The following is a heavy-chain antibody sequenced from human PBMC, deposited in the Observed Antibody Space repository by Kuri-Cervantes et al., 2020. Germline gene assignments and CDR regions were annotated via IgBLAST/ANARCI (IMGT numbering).Heavy chain of an antibody. CDR3: ARAPRVSSGRDGPYYYYMDV. CDR2: INAGNGNT. J-gene: IGHJ6*03. D-gene: IGHD6-19*01. CDR1: GFTFTSSA. V-gene: IGHV1-3*01. Sequence: ASVKVSCKASGFTFTSSAMHWVRQAPGQRLEWMGWINAGNGNTKYSQKFQGRVTITRDTSASTAYMELSSLRSEDTAVYYCARAPRVSSGRDGPYYYYMDVWGKGTTVTVSS.